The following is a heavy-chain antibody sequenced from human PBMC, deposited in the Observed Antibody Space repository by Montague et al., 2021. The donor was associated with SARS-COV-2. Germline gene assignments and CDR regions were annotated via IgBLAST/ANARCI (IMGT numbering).Heavy chain of an antibody. CDR2: IDWDDDK. Sequence: ALVKPTQTLTLTCTFSGFSLSTSGMCVSWIRQPPGKALEWLALIDWDDDKYYSTSLKTRLTISKDTSKNQVVLTMTNMDPVDTATYYCARMPVLLWFGELGYYGMDVWGQGTTVTVSS. J-gene: IGHJ6*02. CDR3: ARMPVLLWFGELGYYGMDV. CDR1: GFSLSTSGMC. V-gene: IGHV2-70*01. D-gene: IGHD3-10*01.